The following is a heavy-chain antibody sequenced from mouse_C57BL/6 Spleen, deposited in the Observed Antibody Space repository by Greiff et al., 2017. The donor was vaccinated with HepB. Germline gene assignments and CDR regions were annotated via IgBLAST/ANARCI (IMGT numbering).Heavy chain of an antibody. CDR3: ARELTTVVAEDYFDY. CDR1: GYTFTSYW. J-gene: IGHJ2*01. Sequence: VQLQQPGAELVRPGSSVKLSCKASGYTFTSYWMHWVKQRPIQGLEWIGNIDPSDSETHYNPKFKDKATLTVDKSSSTAYMQLSSMTSEDSAVYYCARELTTVVAEDYFDYWGQGTTLTVSS. D-gene: IGHD1-1*01. V-gene: IGHV1-52*01. CDR2: IDPSDSET.